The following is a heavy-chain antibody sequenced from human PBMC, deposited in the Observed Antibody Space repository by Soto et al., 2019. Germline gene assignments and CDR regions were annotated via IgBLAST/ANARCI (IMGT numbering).Heavy chain of an antibody. CDR3: ASANGSVVPAAMHYYGMDV. Sequence: QVQLVQSGAEVKKPGASVKVSCKASGYTFTGYYMHWVRQAPGQGLEWMGWINPNSGGTNYAQKFQGWVTMTRDTSINTAYMELSRLRSDDTAVYYCASANGSVVPAAMHYYGMDVWGQGTTVTVSS. D-gene: IGHD2-2*01. J-gene: IGHJ6*02. V-gene: IGHV1-2*04. CDR1: GYTFTGYY. CDR2: INPNSGGT.